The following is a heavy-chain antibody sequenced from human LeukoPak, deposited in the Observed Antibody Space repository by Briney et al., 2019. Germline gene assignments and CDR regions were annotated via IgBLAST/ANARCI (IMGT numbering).Heavy chain of an antibody. Sequence: PGGSLRLSCAASGFTFSDYSMNWLRQATGKGLECVSSISRRRRHVYYAGSVKGRFTISRDDARNSLYLQMNSLRAEDMAVYFCVRDLLGSGSTTAYLYHWGQGTLVTVSS. V-gene: IGHV3-21*01. CDR1: GFTFSDYS. CDR2: ISRRRRHV. D-gene: IGHD3-10*01. CDR3: VRDLLGSGSTTAYLYH. J-gene: IGHJ1*01.